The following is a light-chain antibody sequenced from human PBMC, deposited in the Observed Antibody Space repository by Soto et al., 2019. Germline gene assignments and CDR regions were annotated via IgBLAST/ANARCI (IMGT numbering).Light chain of an antibody. Sequence: DIQMTQSPSSLSASVGDRITINCRASQSVGIYLNWYQQKPGQAPKVLIYGAFTLHSGVPSGFSGSGTGTDFTLTISNIQLEDFATYYCQQSSGTWTFGRGTKVDIK. CDR2: GAF. V-gene: IGKV1-39*01. CDR3: QQSSGTWT. J-gene: IGKJ1*01. CDR1: QSVGIY.